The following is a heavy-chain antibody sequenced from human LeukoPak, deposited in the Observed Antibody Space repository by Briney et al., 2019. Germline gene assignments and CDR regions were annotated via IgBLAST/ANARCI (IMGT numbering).Heavy chain of an antibody. V-gene: IGHV3-53*01. D-gene: IGHD3-22*01. Sequence: GGSLRPSCAASGFTVSSNYMSWVRQAPGKGLECVSVIYSSGSTYYADSVKGRFTISRDNSKNTLYLQMNSLRAEDTAVYYCARGDSSGYPVKDWGQGTLVTVSS. J-gene: IGHJ4*02. CDR3: ARGDSSGYPVKD. CDR2: IYSSGST. CDR1: GFTVSSNY.